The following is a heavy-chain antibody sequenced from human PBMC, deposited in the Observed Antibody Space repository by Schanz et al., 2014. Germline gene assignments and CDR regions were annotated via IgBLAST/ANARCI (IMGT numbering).Heavy chain of an antibody. V-gene: IGHV3-11*01. CDR1: GFTFSDSF. Sequence: QVLLVESGGGLVKPGGSLRLSCSASGFTFSDSFMSWIRQTPGKGLEWLSYISSSGNIIHYADSVKGRFTISRDNDKNSLYLQMTGLRAEDTAVYYCAAHETLSTTACYPSWGQGTLVAVSS. CDR3: AAHETLSTTACYPS. D-gene: IGHD2-2*01. CDR2: ISSSGNII. J-gene: IGHJ4*02.